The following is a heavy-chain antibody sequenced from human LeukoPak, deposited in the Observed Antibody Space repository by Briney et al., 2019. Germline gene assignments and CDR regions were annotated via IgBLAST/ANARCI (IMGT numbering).Heavy chain of an antibody. CDR1: GGSIISGDNY. D-gene: IGHD3-9*01. Sequence: SETLSLTCPVSGGSIISGDNYWSWVRQPPGKGLEWIGNIFYSVSTYYNPSLQSRVTISLDTSKNQFSLMLSSVTAADTAVYYCAKARHYDIMTGYYRTGYFDYWGQGILVTVSS. CDR2: IFYSVST. V-gene: IGHV4-30-4*01. CDR3: AKARHYDIMTGYYRTGYFDY. J-gene: IGHJ4*02.